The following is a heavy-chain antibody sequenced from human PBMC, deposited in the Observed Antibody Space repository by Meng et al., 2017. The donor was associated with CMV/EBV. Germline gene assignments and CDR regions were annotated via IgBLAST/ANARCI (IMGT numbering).Heavy chain of an antibody. CDR2: TYYRSKWYN. Sequence: VHLHESAPGLVQPPQTLPLTCAISGDSVSSNSAALNWIRQSPSRGLEWLGRTYYRSKWYNDYAVSVKSRITINPDTSKNQFSLQLNSVTPEDTAVYYCARDPHSSSWYGWFDPWGQGTLVTVSS. CDR3: ARDPHSSSWYGWFDP. V-gene: IGHV6-1*01. D-gene: IGHD6-13*01. CDR1: GDSVSSNSAA. J-gene: IGHJ5*02.